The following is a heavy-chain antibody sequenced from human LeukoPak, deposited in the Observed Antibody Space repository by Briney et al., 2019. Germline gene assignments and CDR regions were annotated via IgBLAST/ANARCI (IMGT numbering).Heavy chain of an antibody. V-gene: IGHV3-33*01. CDR1: GFTFSSYG. D-gene: IGHD2-21*02. CDR3: AREMRGDNAFDI. Sequence: GGSLRLSCAASGFTFSSYGMHWVRQAPGKGLEWVAVIWYDGSNKYYADSVKGRFTISRDNSKNTLYLQMNSLRAEDTAVYYCAREMRGDNAFDIWGQGTMVTVSS. CDR2: IWYDGSNK. J-gene: IGHJ3*02.